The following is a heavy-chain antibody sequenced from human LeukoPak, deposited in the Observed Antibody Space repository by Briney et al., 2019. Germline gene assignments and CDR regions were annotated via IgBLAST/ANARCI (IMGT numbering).Heavy chain of an antibody. J-gene: IGHJ3*02. CDR3: AKGYSGSGKNYYAFDI. CDR2: ISGSGSST. CDR1: GFTFSTYA. V-gene: IGHV3-23*01. Sequence: PGGSLRLSCAASGFTFSTYAVSWVRQAPGKGLEWVSGISGSGSSTFYADSVKGRFTISRDNSKNTLCLQMNSLRAEDTAVYYCAKGYSGSGKNYYAFDIWGQGTLVTVSS. D-gene: IGHD3-10*01.